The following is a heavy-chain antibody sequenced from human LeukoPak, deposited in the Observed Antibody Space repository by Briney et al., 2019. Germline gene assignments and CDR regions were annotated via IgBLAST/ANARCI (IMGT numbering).Heavy chain of an antibody. Sequence: ASVKVSRKASGYTFTGYYMHWVRQAPGQGLEWMGWINPNSGGTNYAQKFQGRVTMTRDTSISTAYMELSRLRSDDTAVYYCARGSYSDSSGYISFWGQGTLVSVSS. CDR2: INPNSGGT. CDR1: GYTFTGYY. J-gene: IGHJ4*02. CDR3: ARGSYSDSSGYISF. V-gene: IGHV1-2*02. D-gene: IGHD3-22*01.